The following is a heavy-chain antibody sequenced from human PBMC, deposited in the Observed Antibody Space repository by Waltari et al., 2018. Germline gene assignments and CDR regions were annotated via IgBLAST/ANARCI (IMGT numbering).Heavy chain of an antibody. CDR1: GGPTSSHS. J-gene: IGHJ3*02. V-gene: IGHV4-59*11. CDR2: IYYSGST. Sequence: QVQLQESGPELVKPSETLSLTCTVSGGPTSSHSRSWIGQPPGKGLEWIGYIYYSGSTNYNPSLKSRVTISVDTSKNQFSLKLSSVTAADTAVYYCARVLSKIAAGGAFDIWGQGTMVTVSS. D-gene: IGHD6-13*01. CDR3: ARVLSKIAAGGAFDI.